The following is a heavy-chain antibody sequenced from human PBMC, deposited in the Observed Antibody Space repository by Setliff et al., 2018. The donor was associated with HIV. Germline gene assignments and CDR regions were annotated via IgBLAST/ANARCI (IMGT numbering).Heavy chain of an antibody. V-gene: IGHV3-30*04. CDR1: GFTFSSYA. D-gene: IGHD3-22*01. J-gene: IGHJ3*02. CDR2: ISYDGSNK. Sequence: GGSLRLSCAASGFTFSSYAMHWVRQAPGKGLEWVAVISYDGSNKYYADSVKGRLTISRDNSKNTLYLQMNSLRAEDTAVYCCARSKGHLYYDDDISYVLRAFDIWGQGTMVTVSS. CDR3: ARSKGHLYYDDDISYVLRAFDI.